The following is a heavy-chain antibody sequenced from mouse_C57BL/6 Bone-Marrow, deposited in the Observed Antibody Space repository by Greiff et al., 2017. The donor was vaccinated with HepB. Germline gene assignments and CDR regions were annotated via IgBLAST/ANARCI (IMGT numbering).Heavy chain of an antibody. CDR3: ARDWDGAY. J-gene: IGHJ3*01. CDR2: ISSGSSTI. V-gene: IGHV5-17*01. CDR1: GFTFSDYG. D-gene: IGHD4-1*01. Sequence: EVKLMESGGGLVKPGASLKLSCAASGFTFSDYGMHWVRQAPEKGLEWVAYISSGSSTIYYADTVKGRFTISRDNAKNTLFLQMTSLRSEDTAMYYCARDWDGAYWGQGTLVTVSA.